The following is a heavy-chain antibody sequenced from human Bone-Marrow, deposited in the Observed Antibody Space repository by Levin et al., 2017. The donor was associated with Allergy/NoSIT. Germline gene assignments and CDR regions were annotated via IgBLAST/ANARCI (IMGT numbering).Heavy chain of an antibody. CDR2: ISYDGSQK. CDR3: AKVEVAYDY. J-gene: IGHJ4*02. CDR1: GFAFSTYG. Sequence: GGSLRLSCAASGFAFSTYGMHWVRQAPGKGLEWVALISYDGSQKKYGGSVQGRFTISRDNSNSRLFLQMDSLRVEDTAVYYCAKVEVAYDYWGQGSLVTVSS. D-gene: IGHD2-15*01. V-gene: IGHV3-30*18.